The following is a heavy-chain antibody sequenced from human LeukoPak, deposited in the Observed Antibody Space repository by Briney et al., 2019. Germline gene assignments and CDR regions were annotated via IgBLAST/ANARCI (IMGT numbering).Heavy chain of an antibody. J-gene: IGHJ4*02. D-gene: IGHD6-19*01. V-gene: IGHV3-21*01. CDR2: ISGSSSYI. Sequence: NPGGSLRPSCAASGFTFSSYSMNWVRQAPGKGLEWVSSISGSSSYIYYADSVKGRFTISRDNAKNSLYLQMNSLRAEDTAVYYCARAGVAGTEGHFDYWGQGTLVTVSS. CDR1: GFTFSSYS. CDR3: ARAGVAGTEGHFDY.